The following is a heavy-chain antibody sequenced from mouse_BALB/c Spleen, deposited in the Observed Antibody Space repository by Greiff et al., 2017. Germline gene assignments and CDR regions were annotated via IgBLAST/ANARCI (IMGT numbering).Heavy chain of an antibody. CDR2: INPYNGDT. V-gene: IGHV1-20*02. Sequence: VQLKESGPELVKPGASVKISCKASGYSFTGYFMNWVMQSHGKSLEWIGRINPYNGDTFYNQKFKGKATLTVDKSSSTAHMELRSLASEDSAVYYCERGGITTVVVDYWGQGTTLTVSS. J-gene: IGHJ2*01. CDR1: GYSFTGYF. D-gene: IGHD1-1*01. CDR3: ERGGITTVVVDY.